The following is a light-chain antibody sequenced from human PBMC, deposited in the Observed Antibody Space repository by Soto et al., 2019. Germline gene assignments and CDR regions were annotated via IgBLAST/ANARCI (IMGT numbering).Light chain of an antibody. Sequence: DIQMTQSPSTLSGSVGDIVTITCRASQTISSWLAWYQQKPGKAPNLLIYKASSLESGVPSRFSGSGSGTEFTLTISSLQPDDFATYYCQQYNSYSITCGQGTRLEIK. CDR3: QQYNSYSIT. CDR2: KAS. CDR1: QTISSW. J-gene: IGKJ5*01. V-gene: IGKV1-5*03.